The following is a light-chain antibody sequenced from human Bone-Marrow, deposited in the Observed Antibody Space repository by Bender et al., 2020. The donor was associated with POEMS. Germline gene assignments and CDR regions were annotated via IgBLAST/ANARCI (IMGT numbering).Light chain of an antibody. CDR1: NSDVGGFNH. J-gene: IGLJ1*01. CDR3: CSYAGSFIYV. Sequence: QSALTQPASVSGPPGQSITISCSGTNSDVGGFNHVSWYQLHPGKAPKPIFFDVTDRPSGSSNRFSGSKSGNTASLTISALQAEDEADFYCCSYAGSFIYVFGTGTQVSVL. V-gene: IGLV2-14*01. CDR2: DVT.